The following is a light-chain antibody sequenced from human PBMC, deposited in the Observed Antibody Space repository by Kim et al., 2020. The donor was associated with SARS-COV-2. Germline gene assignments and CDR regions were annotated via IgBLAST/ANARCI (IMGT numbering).Light chain of an antibody. CDR3: NSRDNSGASYV. Sequence: ALGPTVRITCKGDSVRSYYASWYQQRPGQGPVLVIYAKDNRPSGSPDRFSGSSAGNIASLTITGAQAEDEADYYCNSRDNSGASYVFGTGTKVTVL. CDR1: SVRSYY. V-gene: IGLV3-19*01. J-gene: IGLJ1*01. CDR2: AKD.